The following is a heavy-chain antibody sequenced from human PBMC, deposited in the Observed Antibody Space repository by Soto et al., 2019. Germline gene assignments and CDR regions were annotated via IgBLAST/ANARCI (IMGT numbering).Heavy chain of an antibody. CDR3: ATNRFSSSSFDY. CDR2: INPSGGST. V-gene: IGHV1-46*03. CDR1: GYTFTSYY. D-gene: IGHD6-6*01. Sequence: QVQLVQSGAEVKKPGASVKVSCKASGYTFTSYYMHWVRQAPGQGLEWMGIINPSGGSTSYAQKVQGRVTMTRDTSTSTAYMKLSSLRSEDTAVYYCATNRFSSSSFDYWGQGTLVTVSS. J-gene: IGHJ4*02.